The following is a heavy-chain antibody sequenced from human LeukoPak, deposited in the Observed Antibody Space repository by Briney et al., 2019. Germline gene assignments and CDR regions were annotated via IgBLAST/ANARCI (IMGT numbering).Heavy chain of an antibody. J-gene: IGHJ3*02. CDR2: MNPNSGDT. D-gene: IGHD3-10*01. Sequence: ASVKVSCKASGYTFTNYDINWVRQATGQDFEWMGWMNPNSGDTGSAQKFQGRVTLTRDTSISTAYMELSSLRSEDTAVYYCARGPGYYGNTPTGAFDIWGQGTMVTVPS. CDR1: GYTFTNYD. V-gene: IGHV1-8*01. CDR3: ARGPGYYGNTPTGAFDI.